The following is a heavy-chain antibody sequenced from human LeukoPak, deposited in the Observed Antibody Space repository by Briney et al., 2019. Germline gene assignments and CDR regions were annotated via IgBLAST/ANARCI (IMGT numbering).Heavy chain of an antibody. CDR3: ARQYPPPVYGDYSSFDY. CDR2: IYYSGST. D-gene: IGHD4-17*01. V-gene: IGHV4-39*01. CDR1: GGSISSSSYY. J-gene: IGHJ4*02. Sequence: PSETLSLTCTVSGGSISSSSYYWGWIRQPPGKGLEWIGSIYYSGSTYYNPSLKSRVTISVDTSKNQFSLKLSSVTAADTAVYYCARQYPPPVYGDYSSFDYWGQGTLVTVSS.